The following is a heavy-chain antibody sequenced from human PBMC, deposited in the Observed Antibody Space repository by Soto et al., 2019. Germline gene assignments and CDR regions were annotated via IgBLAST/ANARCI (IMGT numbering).Heavy chain of an antibody. Sequence: EVQLVESGGGLVQPGEPLRLSCAASGFTFSGSALHWVRQAPGKGLEWVGRIRSNPNNYATPYAASVKGRFSISRDDSKNTAYLQVNGLKTEDTAVYYCSGGQNDYNYYYYYPMDVWGRGTTVTVSS. CDR3: SGGQNDYNYYYYYPMDV. CDR2: IRSNPNNYAT. J-gene: IGHJ6*02. CDR1: GFTFSGSA. D-gene: IGHD4-4*01. V-gene: IGHV3-73*02.